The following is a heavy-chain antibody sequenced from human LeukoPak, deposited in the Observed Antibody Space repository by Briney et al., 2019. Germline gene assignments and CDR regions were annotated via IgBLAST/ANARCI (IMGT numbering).Heavy chain of an antibody. D-gene: IGHD5-18*01. CDR2: IIPIFGTA. CDR3: ARAFWIKASNQRGYSYGSYYYGMDV. V-gene: IGHV1-69*13. CDR1: GGTFSSYA. Sequence: ASVKVSCKASGGTFSSYAISWVRQTPGQGLEWMGGIIPIFGTANYAQKFQGRVTITADESTSTAYMELSSLRSKDTAVYYCARAFWIKASNQRGYSYGSYYYGMDVWGQGTTVTVSS. J-gene: IGHJ6*02.